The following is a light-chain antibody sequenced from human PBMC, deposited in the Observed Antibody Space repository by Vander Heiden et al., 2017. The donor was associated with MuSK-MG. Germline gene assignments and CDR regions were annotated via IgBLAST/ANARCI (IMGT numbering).Light chain of an antibody. V-gene: IGKV1-5*01. Sequence: DIQMTQSPSTLSASVGDRVTITCRASQSISTWLAWYQQKPGKAPKLLIYDASSLESGVPSRFRGSGSGTEFTLTFSSLQPDDFAIYSCQQYDNYPYTFGQGTKLEIK. J-gene: IGKJ2*01. CDR1: QSISTW. CDR2: DAS. CDR3: QQYDNYPYT.